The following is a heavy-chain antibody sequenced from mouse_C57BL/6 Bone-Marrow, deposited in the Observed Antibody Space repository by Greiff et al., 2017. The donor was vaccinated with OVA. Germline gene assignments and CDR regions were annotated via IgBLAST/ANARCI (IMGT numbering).Heavy chain of an antibody. CDR3: ARRGGEYAGDWYFDV. V-gene: IGHV5-2*01. CDR1: EYEFPSHD. J-gene: IGHJ1*03. Sequence: EVKLVESGGGLVQPGESLKLSCESNEYEFPSHDMSWVRKTPEKRLELVAAINSDGGSTYYPDTMERRFIISRDNTKKTRYLQMSSLRSEDTALYYCARRGGEYAGDWYFDVWGTGTTVTVSS. CDR2: INSDGGST. D-gene: IGHD5-1*01.